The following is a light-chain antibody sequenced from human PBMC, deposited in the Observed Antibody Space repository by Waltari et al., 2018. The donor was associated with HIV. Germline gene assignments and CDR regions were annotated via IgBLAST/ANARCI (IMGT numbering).Light chain of an antibody. CDR2: GNT. Sequence: QSVLTQPPSVSRAPGQRVTIPCPGSSSNLGAGYELHWYQQLPGTAPRLLLYGNTRLPSGVPDRFSGSTSGSSASLATTLLQAEVESDYYCPSFGISLSGCVFDGGTKLT. CDR1: SSNLGAGYE. J-gene: IGLJ3*02. CDR3: PSFGISLSGCV. V-gene: IGLV1-40*01.